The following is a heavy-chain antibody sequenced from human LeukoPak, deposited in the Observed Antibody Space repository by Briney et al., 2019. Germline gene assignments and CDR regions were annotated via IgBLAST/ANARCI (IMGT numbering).Heavy chain of an antibody. V-gene: IGHV3-11*01. D-gene: IGHD3-22*01. CDR1: GFTFSDYY. J-gene: IGHJ3*02. CDR3: ARDSTPLEYSSGYYPDAFDI. CDR2: ISSSGSTI. Sequence: GGSLRLSCAASGFTFSDYYMSWIRQAPGKGLEWVSYISSSGSTICYADSVKGRFTISRDNAKNSLYLQMNSLRAEDTAVYYCARDSTPLEYSSGYYPDAFDIWGQGTMVTVSS.